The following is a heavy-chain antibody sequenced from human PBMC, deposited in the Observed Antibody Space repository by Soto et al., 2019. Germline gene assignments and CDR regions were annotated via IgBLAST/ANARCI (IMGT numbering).Heavy chain of an antibody. Sequence: SETLSLTCAVSGYSISSGYYWGWIRQPPGKGLEWIGSIYHTGSTFYNPSLKSRVTISVDTSKNQFSLKLTSVTAAATAVVYCARDRSADTETWFDPWGQGTLVTVSS. CDR3: ARDRSADTETWFDP. J-gene: IGHJ5*02. CDR2: IYHTGST. CDR1: GYSISSGYY. V-gene: IGHV4-38-2*02. D-gene: IGHD6-19*01.